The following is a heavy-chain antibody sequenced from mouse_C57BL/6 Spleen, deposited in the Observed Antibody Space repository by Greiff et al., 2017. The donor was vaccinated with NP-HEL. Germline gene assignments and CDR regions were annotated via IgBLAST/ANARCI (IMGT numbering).Heavy chain of an antibody. J-gene: IGHJ2*01. D-gene: IGHD2-1*01. CDR3: ARKIYYGNYVDY. CDR2: INPSTGGT. V-gene: IGHV1-42*01. CDR1: GYSFTGYY. Sequence: VQLKQSGPELVKPGASVKISCKASGYSFTGYYMNWVKQSPEKSLEWIGEINPSTGGTTYNQKFKAKATLTVDKSSSTAYMQLKSLTSEDSAVYYCARKIYYGNYVDYWGQGTTLTVSS.